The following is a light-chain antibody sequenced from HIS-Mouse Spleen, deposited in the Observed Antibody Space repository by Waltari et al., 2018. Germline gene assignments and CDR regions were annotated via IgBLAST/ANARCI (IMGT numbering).Light chain of an antibody. Sequence: QSAPTQPASVSGSPGQSITISRTGTSSDVGSYNLVSWYQQHPGKAPKLMIFEGSKRPSGVSNRFSGSKSGNTASLTISGLQAEDEADYYCCSYAGSSTWVFGGGTKLTVL. J-gene: IGLJ3*02. CDR2: EGS. CDR3: CSYAGSSTWV. V-gene: IGLV2-23*01. CDR1: SSDVGSYNL.